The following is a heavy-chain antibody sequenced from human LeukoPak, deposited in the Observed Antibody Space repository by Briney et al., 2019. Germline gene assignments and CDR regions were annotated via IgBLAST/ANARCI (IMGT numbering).Heavy chain of an antibody. Sequence: GGSLRLSCAASGFTFSNYAMSWVRQAPGKGLEWVSAITGSGGSTYHADSVKGRFTISRDNSKNTLYLQMTSLRAEDTAVYYCAKGIYGSGSYDFDYWGQGTLVTVSS. CDR1: GFTFSNYA. J-gene: IGHJ4*02. V-gene: IGHV3-23*01. CDR2: ITGSGGST. D-gene: IGHD3-10*01. CDR3: AKGIYGSGSYDFDY.